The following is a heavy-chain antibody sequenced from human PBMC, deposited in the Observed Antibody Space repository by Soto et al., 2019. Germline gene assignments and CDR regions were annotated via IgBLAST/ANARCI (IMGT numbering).Heavy chain of an antibody. CDR3: AREFDGRNGNY. V-gene: IGHV4-59*01. D-gene: IGHD3-16*01. CDR2: IYYSGST. J-gene: IGHJ4*02. CDR1: GGSISRYY. Sequence: QVQLQESGPGLVKPSETLSLTCTVSGGSISRYYWSWIRQPPGKGLEWIGYIYYSGSTNYNPSLNGQVTKSFETSKDQFSLKLNSVTEADTAVYYCAREFDGRNGNYCGQGTMVNVSS.